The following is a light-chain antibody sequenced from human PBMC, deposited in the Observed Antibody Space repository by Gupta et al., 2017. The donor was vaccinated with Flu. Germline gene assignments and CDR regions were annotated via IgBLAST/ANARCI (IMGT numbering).Light chain of an antibody. CDR2: AAS. CDR1: QGISSY. J-gene: IGKJ3*01. CDR3: HQRNSYPSFT. Sequence: DIQLTQSPSFLSASVGDRVTITCRASQGISSYLAWYQQKPGKAPKLLIYAASTWQSGVPSRFSDSGSGKEFTLTISSRQPEDFASYYCHQRNSYPSFTFGHGTKVDIK. V-gene: IGKV1-9*01.